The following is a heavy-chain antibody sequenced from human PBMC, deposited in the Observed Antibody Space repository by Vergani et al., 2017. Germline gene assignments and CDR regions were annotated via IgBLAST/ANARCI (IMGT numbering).Heavy chain of an antibody. Sequence: EERLVQSGAEVMKAGESLKISCKGFGYSFTNYWIHWVRQMPGKGLEWMGSIYPDDYDTRYSPPFGGQVTISADKSIRTVYLQWRSLKASDTAVYFCARSAIATPTVFFGMHVWGQGSTGTVSS. J-gene: IGHJ6*02. CDR2: IYPDDYDT. CDR1: GYSFTNYW. V-gene: IGHV5-51*01. D-gene: IGHD2-21*01. CDR3: ARSAIATPTVFFGMHV.